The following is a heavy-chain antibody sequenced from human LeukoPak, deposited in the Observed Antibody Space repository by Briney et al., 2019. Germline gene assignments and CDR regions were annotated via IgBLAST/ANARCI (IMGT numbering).Heavy chain of an antibody. CDR3: ARRSLIAAEDY. J-gene: IGHJ4*02. V-gene: IGHV4-59*08. Sequence: SETLSLTCTVSGDSIRPYYWNWIRQSPGKGLERLGYISYSGNTNYHPSVKSRVTISLDTSKNHFSLRLNSVTPADTAVYYCARRSLIAAEDYWGQGTLVTVSS. CDR1: GDSIRPYY. D-gene: IGHD6-6*01. CDR2: ISYSGNT.